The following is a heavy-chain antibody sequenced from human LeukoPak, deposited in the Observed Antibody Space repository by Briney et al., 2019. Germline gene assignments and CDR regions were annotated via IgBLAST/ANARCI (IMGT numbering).Heavy chain of an antibody. Sequence: GGSLRLSCAASGFTFSSYWMSWVRQAPGKGLEWVAYIKQDGSEKYYVDSVKGRFTISRDNSKNILYLQMNSLRVEDTAVYYCAKASAARCIGVFCYPFDHWGQGTLVTVSS. V-gene: IGHV3-7*03. CDR2: IKQDGSEK. CDR3: AKASAARCIGVFCYPFDH. D-gene: IGHD2-15*01. J-gene: IGHJ4*02. CDR1: GFTFSSYW.